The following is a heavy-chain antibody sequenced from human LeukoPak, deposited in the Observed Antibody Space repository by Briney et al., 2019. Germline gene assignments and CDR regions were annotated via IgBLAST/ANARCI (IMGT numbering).Heavy chain of an antibody. CDR3: ARGGRWELPRPYAFDI. Sequence: ASVKVSCKASGYTFTSYGISWVRLAPGQGLEWMGWISAYNGHTNYAQKLQGRVTMTTDTPTSTAYMELRSLRSDDTAVYYCARGGRWELPRPYAFDIWGQGTMVTVSS. J-gene: IGHJ3*02. D-gene: IGHD1-26*01. CDR2: ISAYNGHT. V-gene: IGHV1-18*01. CDR1: GYTFTSYG.